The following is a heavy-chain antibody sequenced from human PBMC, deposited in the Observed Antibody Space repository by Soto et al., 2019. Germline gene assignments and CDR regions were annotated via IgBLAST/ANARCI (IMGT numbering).Heavy chain of an antibody. V-gene: IGHV1-8*01. D-gene: IGHD6-13*01. CDR3: AKVRGLIAAAGTAHYYYGMDV. Sequence: GASVKVSCKASGYTFTSYDINWVRQATGQGLEWMGWMNPNSGNTGYAQKFQGRVTMTRNTSISTAYMELSSLRSEDTAVYYCAKVRGLIAAAGTAHYYYGMDVCGQGTTVTVFS. CDR2: MNPNSGNT. J-gene: IGHJ6*02. CDR1: GYTFTSYD.